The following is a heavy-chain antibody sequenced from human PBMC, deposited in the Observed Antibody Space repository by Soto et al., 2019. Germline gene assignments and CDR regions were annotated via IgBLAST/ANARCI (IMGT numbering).Heavy chain of an antibody. V-gene: IGHV5-51*01. CDR3: ARLGFPGAIYFDS. Sequence: PGESLKISCNGPGYNFTTFWIGWVRQMPGKGLEWMGIIYPGDSETKYSPDFEGQVTISADRSTNTAYLQWRSLRASDTAMYYCARLGFPGAIYFDSWGLGTLVTVSS. J-gene: IGHJ4*02. CDR2: IYPGDSET. CDR1: GYNFTTFW.